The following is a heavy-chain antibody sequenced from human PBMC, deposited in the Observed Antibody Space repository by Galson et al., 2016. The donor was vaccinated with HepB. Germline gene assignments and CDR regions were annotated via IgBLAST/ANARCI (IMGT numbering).Heavy chain of an antibody. Sequence: SLRLSCAASGLPSNNYAMHWVRQAPGKGLECVSLISGDGRNTYYADSVKGRFSISRDNSKKSLYLEMSSLRTEDTAFYYCGILYGGFDPWGQGTLVTASS. CDR1: GLPSNNYA. CDR2: ISGDGRNT. CDR3: GILYGGFDP. D-gene: IGHD2/OR15-2a*01. V-gene: IGHV3-43*02. J-gene: IGHJ5*02.